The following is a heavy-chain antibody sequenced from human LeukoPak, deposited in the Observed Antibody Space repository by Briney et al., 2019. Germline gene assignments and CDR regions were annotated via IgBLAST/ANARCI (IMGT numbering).Heavy chain of an antibody. D-gene: IGHD6-13*01. CDR2: IYYSGST. Sequence: SETLSLTCTVSGGSISSGDYYWSWIRQPPGKGLEWIGYIYYSGSTYYNPSLKSRVTISVDTSKNQFSLKLSSVTAADTAVYYCARPYYHGPDSSSLNRAFDIWGRGTMVTVSS. V-gene: IGHV4-30-4*01. J-gene: IGHJ3*02. CDR3: ARPYYHGPDSSSLNRAFDI. CDR1: GGSISSGDYY.